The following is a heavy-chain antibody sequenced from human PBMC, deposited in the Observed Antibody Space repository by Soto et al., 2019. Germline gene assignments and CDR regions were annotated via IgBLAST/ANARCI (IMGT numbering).Heavy chain of an antibody. CDR2: IGTAGDP. CDR3: ARGGVRGGPGAFDI. Sequence: GGSLRLSCAASGFTFSSYDMHWVRQATGKGLEWVSAIGTAGDPYYPGSVKGRFTISRENAKNSLYLQMNSLRAGDTAVYYCARGGVRGGPGAFDIWGQGTMVTVSS. V-gene: IGHV3-13*05. D-gene: IGHD3-10*01. J-gene: IGHJ3*02. CDR1: GFTFSSYD.